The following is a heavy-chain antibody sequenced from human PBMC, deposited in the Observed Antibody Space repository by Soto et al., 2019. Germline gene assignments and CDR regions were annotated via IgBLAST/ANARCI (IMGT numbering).Heavy chain of an antibody. J-gene: IGHJ4*02. CDR3: VKEMAGSYYSAYHFDY. Sequence: QMQLVECGGGVVQPGKSLSLSCVASGFTFSSYGMHWVRQAPGKGLEWVALISYDGSQKYFGVSVKGRFTISRDNSKNTLYLEMNSLRGDDTALYYCVKEMAGSYYSAYHFDYWGQGTQVTVSS. CDR2: ISYDGSQK. D-gene: IGHD1-26*01. CDR1: GFTFSSYG. V-gene: IGHV3-30*18.